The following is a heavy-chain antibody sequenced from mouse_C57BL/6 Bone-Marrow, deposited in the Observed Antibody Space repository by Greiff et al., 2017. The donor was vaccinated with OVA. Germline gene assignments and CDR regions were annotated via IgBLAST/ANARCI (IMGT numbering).Heavy chain of an antibody. CDR1: GFTFSSYA. V-gene: IGHV5-4*03. CDR3: ATFGSSHYAMDY. CDR2: ISDGGSYT. Sequence: DVMLVESGGGLVKPGGSLKLSCAASGFTFSSYAMSWVRQTPEKRLEWVANISDGGSYTYYPDNVKGRFTFSRDNAKHNLYLQMSHLKSEDTAMYYCATFGSSHYAMDYWGQGTSVTVSS. D-gene: IGHD1-1*01. J-gene: IGHJ4*01.